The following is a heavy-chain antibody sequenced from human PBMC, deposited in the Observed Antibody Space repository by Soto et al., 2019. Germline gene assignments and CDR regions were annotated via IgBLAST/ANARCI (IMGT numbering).Heavy chain of an antibody. V-gene: IGHV3-23*01. CDR3: AKALGDIVVVPAATAYYYGMDV. CDR2: ISGSGGST. Sequence: GGSLRLSCAASGFTFSSYAMSWVRQAPGKGLEWVSAISGSGGSTYYADSVKGRFTISRDNSKNTLYLQMNSLRAEDTAVYYCAKALGDIVVVPAATAYYYGMDVWGQGTTVTVSS. J-gene: IGHJ6*02. CDR1: GFTFSSYA. D-gene: IGHD2-2*01.